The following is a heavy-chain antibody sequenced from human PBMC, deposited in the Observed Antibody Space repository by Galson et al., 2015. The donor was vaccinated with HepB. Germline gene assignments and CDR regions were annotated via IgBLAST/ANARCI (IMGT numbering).Heavy chain of an antibody. D-gene: IGHD6-13*01. CDR3: ARTSSIAAKTLTNNWFDP. J-gene: IGHJ5*02. Sequence: SLRLSCAASGFTFSDYYMSWIRQAPGKGLEWVSYISSSISYTNYADSVKGRFTISRDNAKNSLYLQMNSLRAEDTAVYYCARTSSIAAKTLTNNWFDPWGQGTLVTVSS. CDR1: GFTFSDYY. CDR2: ISSSISYT. V-gene: IGHV3-11*06.